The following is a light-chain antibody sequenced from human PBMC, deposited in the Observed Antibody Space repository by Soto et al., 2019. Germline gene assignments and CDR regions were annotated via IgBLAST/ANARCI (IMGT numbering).Light chain of an antibody. CDR3: QQLNSFPIP. J-gene: IGKJ3*01. CDR1: QGIANF. V-gene: IGKV1-9*01. Sequence: IPLTQSPSSLSASVGARVTISCRASQGIANFLDWHQQKPGKAPKLLIYGASTLQSGVPSRFSGSGSGTDFTLTISSLQPEDFATYYCQQLNSFPIPFGAGTKVDIK. CDR2: GAS.